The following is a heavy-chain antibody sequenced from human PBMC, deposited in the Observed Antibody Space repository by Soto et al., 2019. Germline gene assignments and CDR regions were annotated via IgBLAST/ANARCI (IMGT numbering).Heavy chain of an antibody. V-gene: IGHV3-30*18. CDR1: GFTFSDYG. D-gene: IGHD5-18*01. Sequence: QVQLVESGGGVVQPGRSLRLSCAASGFTFSDYGMHWVRQTPGKGLEWVAVISYEGSNRNYADSVRGRFTISRDNSKNTMYLQMNSLRVEDTAVYYCAKDPTRGYRFEFDKWGQGTLVTVSS. CDR2: ISYEGSNR. J-gene: IGHJ4*02. CDR3: AKDPTRGYRFEFDK.